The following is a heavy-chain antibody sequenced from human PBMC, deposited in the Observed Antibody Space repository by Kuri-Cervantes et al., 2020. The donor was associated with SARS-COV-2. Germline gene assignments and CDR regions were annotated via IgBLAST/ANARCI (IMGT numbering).Heavy chain of an antibody. J-gene: IGHJ3*02. CDR2: INWNGGST. V-gene: IGHV3-20*04. Sequence: GGSLRLSCAASGFTFDDYGMSWVRQAPGKGLEWVSGINWNGGSTGYVDSVKGRFTISRDNAKNSLYLQMNSLRAEDTAVYYCAREGIVVDADAFDIWGQGTMVTVSS. D-gene: IGHD2-2*01. CDR3: AREGIVVDADAFDI. CDR1: GFTFDDYG.